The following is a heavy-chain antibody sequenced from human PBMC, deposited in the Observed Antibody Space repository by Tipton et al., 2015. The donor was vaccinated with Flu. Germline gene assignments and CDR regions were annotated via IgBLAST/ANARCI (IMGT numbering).Heavy chain of an antibody. V-gene: IGHV4-59*08. CDR2: ISYSGTT. J-gene: IGHJ5*02. CDR3: AKGGTKTSSWYDH. CDR1: GASISDYY. D-gene: IGHD2-2*01. Sequence: TLSLTCSVSGASISDYYWNWIRQRPGKGLEWLAHISYSGTTDYNPSLKSRLTVSADTSKNQFSLKLTSVTATDTAVYYCAKGGTKTSSWYDHWGQGARVTVSS.